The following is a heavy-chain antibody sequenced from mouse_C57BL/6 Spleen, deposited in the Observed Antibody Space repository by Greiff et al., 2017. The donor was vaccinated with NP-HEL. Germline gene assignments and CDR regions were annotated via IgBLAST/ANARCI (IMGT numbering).Heavy chain of an antibody. CDR1: GYTFTSYW. Sequence: QVQLQQPGAELVKPGASVKMSCKASGYTFTSYWITWVKQRPGQGLEWIGDIYPGSGSTNYNEKFKSKATLTVDTSSSTAYMQLSSLTSEDSAVYYCARPYYYGSSYGYFDVWGTGTTVTVSS. D-gene: IGHD1-1*01. CDR2: IYPGSGST. J-gene: IGHJ1*03. CDR3: ARPYYYGSSYGYFDV. V-gene: IGHV1-55*01.